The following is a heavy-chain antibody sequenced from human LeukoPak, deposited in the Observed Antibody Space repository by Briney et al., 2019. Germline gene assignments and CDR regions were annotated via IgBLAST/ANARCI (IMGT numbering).Heavy chain of an antibody. CDR2: ISSSGSTI. CDR1: GFTFSDYY. V-gene: IGHV3-11*01. D-gene: IGHD3-22*01. J-gene: IGHJ3*02. CDR3: ARGDYYDSSGYYVWDAFDI. Sequence: GGSLRLSCAASGFTFSDYYMSWIRQAPGKGLEWVSYISSSGSTIYYADSVKGRFTISRDNAKNSLYLQMNSLRAEDTAVYYCARGDYYDSSGYYVWDAFDIWGQETMVTVSS.